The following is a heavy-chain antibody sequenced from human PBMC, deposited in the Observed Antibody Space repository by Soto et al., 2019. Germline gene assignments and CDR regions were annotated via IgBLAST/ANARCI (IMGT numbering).Heavy chain of an antibody. CDR2: IYYSGST. J-gene: IGHJ4*02. D-gene: IGHD5-12*01. CDR1: GGSISSSSYY. CDR3: ARRGGYSGYDVQLGFDY. V-gene: IGHV4-39*01. Sequence: SETLSLTCTVSGGSISSSSYYWGWIRQPPGKGLEWIGSIYYSGSTYYNPSLKSRVTISVDTSKNQFSLKLSSVTAADTAVYYCARRGGYSGYDVQLGFDYWGQGTLVTVSS.